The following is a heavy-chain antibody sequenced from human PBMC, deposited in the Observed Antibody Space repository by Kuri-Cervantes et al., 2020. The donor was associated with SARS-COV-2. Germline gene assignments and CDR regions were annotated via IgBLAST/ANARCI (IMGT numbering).Heavy chain of an antibody. J-gene: IGHJ4*02. V-gene: IGHV3-7*01. CDR3: ATPAPEYGGNSGGWVF. CDR1: GFTFSSYW. Sequence: GGSLRLSCAASGFTFSSYWMSWVRQAPGKGLEWEANIKQDGSEKYYVDSVKGRFTISRDNAKNSLYLQMNSLRAEDTAVYYCATPAPEYGGNSGGWVFWGQGTLVTVSS. D-gene: IGHD4-23*01. CDR2: IKQDGSEK.